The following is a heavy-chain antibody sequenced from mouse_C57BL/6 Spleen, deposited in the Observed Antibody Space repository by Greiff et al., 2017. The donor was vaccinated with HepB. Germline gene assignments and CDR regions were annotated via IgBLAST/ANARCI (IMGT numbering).Heavy chain of an antibody. V-gene: IGHV1-47*01. Sequence: QVQLQQSGAELVKPGASVKMSCKASGYTFTTYPIEWMKQNHGKSLEWIGNFHPYNDDTKYNEKFKGKATLTVEKSSSTVYLELSRLTSVDSAVYYCARSRYYGSSYPYWYFDVWGTGTTVTVSS. D-gene: IGHD1-1*01. CDR3: ARSRYYGSSYPYWYFDV. CDR2: FHPYNDDT. CDR1: GYTFTTYP. J-gene: IGHJ1*03.